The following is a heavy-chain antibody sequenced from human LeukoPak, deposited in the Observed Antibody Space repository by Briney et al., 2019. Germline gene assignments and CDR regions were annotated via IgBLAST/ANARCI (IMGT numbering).Heavy chain of an antibody. D-gene: IGHD3-16*01. CDR1: GFTFNTYS. CDR3: ARGRGGYYFDY. CDR2: ISSSSSYI. V-gene: IGHV3-21*01. J-gene: IGHJ4*02. Sequence: GGSLRLSCAASGFTFNTYSINWVRQAPGKGLEWVSSISSSSSYIYYADSVKGRFTISRDNAKNSLYLQMNSPGAEDTAVYYCARGRGGYYFDYWGQGTLVTVSS.